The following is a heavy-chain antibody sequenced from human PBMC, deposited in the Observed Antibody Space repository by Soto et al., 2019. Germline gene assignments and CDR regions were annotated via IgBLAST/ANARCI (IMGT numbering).Heavy chain of an antibody. CDR3: AKRSSSSTFDY. V-gene: IGHV3-23*01. D-gene: IGHD6-6*01. J-gene: IGHJ4*02. CDR1: GFTFSSYA. CDR2: ISGSDDST. Sequence: EVQLLESGGGLVQPGASLRLSCAASGFTFSSYAMSWVRQAPGKGLEWVSVISGSDDSTYYADSVKGRFTISRDNSKNTLYLQMNSLRAEDTAVYYWAKRSSSSTFDYGGQGTLVTVSS.